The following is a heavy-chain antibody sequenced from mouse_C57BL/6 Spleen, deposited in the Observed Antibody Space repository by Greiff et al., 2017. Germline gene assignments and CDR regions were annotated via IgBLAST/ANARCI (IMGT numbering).Heavy chain of an antibody. Sequence: QVQLQQSGAELVMPGASVKLSCKASGYTFTSYWMHWVKQRPGQGLEWIGEIDPSDSYTNYNQKFKGKSTLTVDKSSSTAYMQLSSLTSEDSAVYYCARRGDGYYYYAMDYWGQGTSVTVSS. CDR3: ARRGDGYYYYAMDY. CDR1: GYTFTSYW. V-gene: IGHV1-69*01. J-gene: IGHJ4*01. CDR2: IDPSDSYT. D-gene: IGHD2-3*01.